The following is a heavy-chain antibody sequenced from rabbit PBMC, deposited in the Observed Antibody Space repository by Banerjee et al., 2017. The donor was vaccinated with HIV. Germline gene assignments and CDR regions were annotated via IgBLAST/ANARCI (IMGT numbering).Heavy chain of an antibody. D-gene: IGHD4-1*01. CDR3: ARDLAGVIGWNFNL. Sequence: QSLEESGGGLVKPGGTLTLTCKASGFSFSNKYVMCWVRQAPGKGLEWIGCMNAGTSGGSYYARWANGRFTISKTSSTTVTLQMTSLTAADTATYFCARDLAGVIGWNFNLWGQGTLVTVS. V-gene: IGHV1S40*01. J-gene: IGHJ4*01. CDR1: GFSFSNKYV. CDR2: MNAGTSGGS.